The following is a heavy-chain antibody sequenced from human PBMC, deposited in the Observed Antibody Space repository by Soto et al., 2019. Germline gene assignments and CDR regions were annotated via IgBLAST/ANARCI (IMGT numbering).Heavy chain of an antibody. CDR2: IYPGDSDT. J-gene: IGHJ6*02. Sequence: LGESLKISCKGSGYSFTSYWIGWVRQMPGKGLEWMGIIYPGDSDTRYSPSFQGQVTISADKSISTAYLQWSSLKASDTAMYYCARRYDFWSGYPDNYYYYGMDVWGQGTTVTVSS. V-gene: IGHV5-51*01. CDR3: ARRYDFWSGYPDNYYYYGMDV. D-gene: IGHD3-3*01. CDR1: GYSFTSYW.